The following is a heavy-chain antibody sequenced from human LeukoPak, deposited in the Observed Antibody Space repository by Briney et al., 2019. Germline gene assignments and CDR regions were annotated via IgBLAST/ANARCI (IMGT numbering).Heavy chain of an antibody. CDR2: IYTNGST. D-gene: IGHD2-2*01. CDR3: ARGEYQQRPNWFDP. Sequence: SETLSLTCTVSGGSISSYYWSWIRQPAGKGLEWIGRIYTNGSTNYNPSLKSRVTMSVDTSKNQFSLKLSSVTAADTAVYYCARGEYQQRPNWFDPWGQGTLVTVSS. CDR1: GGSISSYY. J-gene: IGHJ5*02. V-gene: IGHV4-4*07.